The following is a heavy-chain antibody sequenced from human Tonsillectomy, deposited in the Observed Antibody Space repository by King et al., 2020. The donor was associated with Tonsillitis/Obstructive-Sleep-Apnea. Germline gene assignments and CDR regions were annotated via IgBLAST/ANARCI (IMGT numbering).Heavy chain of an antibody. V-gene: IGHV1-69*09. Sequence: QLVQSGAEVKKPGSSVKVSCKASGGTFSNYGISWVRQAPGQGLEWMGRIIPSLDIANYAQKFQGRVTITADKATSTVYMELSSLRSEDTAVYYCASRGLGYCSSTSCHLYYYYYCMDVWGNGTTVTVSS. D-gene: IGHD2-2*01. CDR1: GGTFSNYG. J-gene: IGHJ6*03. CDR3: ASRGLGYCSSTSCHLYYYYYCMDV. CDR2: IIPSLDIA.